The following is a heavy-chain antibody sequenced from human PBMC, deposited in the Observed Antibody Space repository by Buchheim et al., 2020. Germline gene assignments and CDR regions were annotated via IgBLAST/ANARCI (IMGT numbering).Heavy chain of an antibody. CDR2: IYYIGST. J-gene: IGHJ6*02. V-gene: IGHV4-39*07. D-gene: IGHD2-2*01. CDR3: ARATGGYCSSTSCYGNYYYGMDV. Sequence: QLQLQESGPGLVKPSETLSLTCTVSGGSISSSSYYWGWIRQPPGKGLEWIGSIYYIGSTYYNPSLKSRVTISVDTSTNQFSLKLSSVTAADTAVYYCARATGGYCSSTSCYGNYYYGMDVWGQGTT. CDR1: GGSISSSSYY.